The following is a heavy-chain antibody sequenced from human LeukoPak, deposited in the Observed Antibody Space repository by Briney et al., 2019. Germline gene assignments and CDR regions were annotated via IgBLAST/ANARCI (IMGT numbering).Heavy chain of an antibody. CDR2: IYHSGST. J-gene: IGHJ4*02. D-gene: IGHD3-10*01. Sequence: SVTLSLTCTVSGYCISSGYYWGWIRQPPGKGLEWIGSIYHSGSTYYNPSLKSRVTIPVDTSKNQFSLKLSSVTAADTAVYYCARVRGSGSYYMAFDYWGQGTLVTVSS. CDR3: ARVRGSGSYYMAFDY. V-gene: IGHV4-38-2*02. CDR1: GYCISSGYY.